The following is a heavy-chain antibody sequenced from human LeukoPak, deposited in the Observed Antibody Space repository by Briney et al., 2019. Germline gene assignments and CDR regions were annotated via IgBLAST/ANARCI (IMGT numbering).Heavy chain of an antibody. Sequence: ASVKVSCKASGYTFTSYYMHLVRQAPGQGLEWMGIINPSGGSTSYAQKFQGRVTMTRDTSTSTVYMELSSLRSEHTAVYYCAREQSVVPAANNWFDSCGQGTLVTVSS. J-gene: IGHJ5*01. CDR3: AREQSVVPAANNWFDS. CDR1: GYTFTSYY. D-gene: IGHD2-2*01. V-gene: IGHV1-46*01. CDR2: INPSGGST.